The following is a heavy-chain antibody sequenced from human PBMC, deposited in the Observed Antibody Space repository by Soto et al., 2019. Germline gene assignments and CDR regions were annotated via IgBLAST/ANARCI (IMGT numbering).Heavy chain of an antibody. Sequence: QLQLQESGSGLVKPSQTLSLTCAVSGGSISSGGYSWSWIRQPPGKGLEWIGYIYHSGSTYYNPSLXXRVTLLVDRSKNQFSLKLSSVTAAATAVYYCARGEVVALGYWGQGTLVTVSS. D-gene: IGHD2-15*01. CDR2: IYHSGST. CDR3: ARGEVVALGY. CDR1: GGSISSGGYS. V-gene: IGHV4-30-2*01. J-gene: IGHJ4*02.